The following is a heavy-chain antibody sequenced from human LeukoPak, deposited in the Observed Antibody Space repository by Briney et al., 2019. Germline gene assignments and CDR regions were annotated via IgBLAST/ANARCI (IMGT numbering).Heavy chain of an antibody. V-gene: IGHV4-61*08. J-gene: IGHJ3*02. Sequence: PSETLSLTCTVSGGSISSGGYYWSWIRQHPGQGLEWIGYLSKSGNTNYSPSLKSRVTIFGDTSKNQFFLKLSSVTAADTAVYYCARARYVNSFYAFDIWGQGTLVTVSS. CDR3: ARARYVNSFYAFDI. CDR2: LSKSGNT. CDR1: GGSISSGGYY. D-gene: IGHD3-9*01.